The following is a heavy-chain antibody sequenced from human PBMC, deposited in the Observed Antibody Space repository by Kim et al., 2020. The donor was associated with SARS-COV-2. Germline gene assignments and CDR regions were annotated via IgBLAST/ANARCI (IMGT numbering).Heavy chain of an antibody. CDR1: GGSFSGYY. Sequence: SETLSLTCAVYGGSFSGYYWSWIRQPPGKGLEWIGEINHSGSTNSNPSLKSRVTISVDTSKNQFSLKLSSVTAADTAGYYCARVGRFLEWLLSNHYYYYMDVWGKGTTVTGSS. D-gene: IGHD3-3*01. J-gene: IGHJ6*03. CDR2: INHSGST. V-gene: IGHV4-34*01. CDR3: ARVGRFLEWLLSNHYYYYMDV.